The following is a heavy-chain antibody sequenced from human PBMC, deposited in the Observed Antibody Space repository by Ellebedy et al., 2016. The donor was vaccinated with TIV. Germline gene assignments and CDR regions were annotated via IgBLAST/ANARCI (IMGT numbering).Heavy chain of an antibody. Sequence: MPSETLSLTCTVSGGSISSGDYYWSWIRQPPGKGLEWIGNIYNSGSTYNNPSLKSRVTISVDTSKNQFSLKLTSVTAADTAVYYCARDCIAVAGGLDVWGQGTTVTVSS. CDR1: GGSISSGDYY. CDR2: IYNSGST. D-gene: IGHD6-19*01. J-gene: IGHJ6*02. CDR3: ARDCIAVAGGLDV. V-gene: IGHV4-30-4*01.